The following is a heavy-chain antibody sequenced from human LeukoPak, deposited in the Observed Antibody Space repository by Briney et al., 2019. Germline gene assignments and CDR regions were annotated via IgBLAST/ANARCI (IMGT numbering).Heavy chain of an antibody. CDR3: ARGASEVPDY. V-gene: IGHV3-21*01. D-gene: IGHD1-14*01. CDR1: GFTFSSYS. CDR2: ISSSSSYI. J-gene: IGHJ4*02. Sequence: AGGSLRLSCAASGFTFSSYSMNRVRQAPGKGLEWVSSISSSSSYIYYADSVKGRFTISRDNAKNSLYLQMNSLRAEDTAVYYCARGASEVPDYWGQGTLVTVSS.